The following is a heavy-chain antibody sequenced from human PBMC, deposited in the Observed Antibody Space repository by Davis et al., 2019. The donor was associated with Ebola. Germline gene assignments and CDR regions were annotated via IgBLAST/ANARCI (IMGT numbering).Heavy chain of an antibody. V-gene: IGHV1-18*01. CDR2: ISAYNCNT. CDR3: ARWDPSNHVWFRELWGEYYYGMDV. J-gene: IGHJ6*02. Sequence: ASVKVSCKASGYTFTSYGISWVRQAPGQGLEWMGWISAYNCNTNYAQKLQGRVTMTTDTSTSTAYMELRSLTTDDTAVYYCARWDPSNHVWFRELWGEYYYGMDVWGQGTTVTVSS. CDR1: GYTFTSYG. D-gene: IGHD3-10*01.